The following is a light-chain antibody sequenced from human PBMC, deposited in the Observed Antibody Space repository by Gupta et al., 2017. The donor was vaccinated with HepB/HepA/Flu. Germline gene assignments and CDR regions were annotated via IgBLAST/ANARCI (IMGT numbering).Light chain of an antibody. CDR1: SSDVGAYNY. CDR2: EVS. Sequence: SALTQPPSASGSPGQSVTISCTGTSSDVGAYNYVSWYQQHPGKAPKLMIYEVSKRPAGVPDRFSGSKSGNTASLTVSGRQADDEADYYCTSYAGNNNLVFGGGTKLTGL. CDR3: TSYAGNNNLV. V-gene: IGLV2-8*01. J-gene: IGLJ2*01.